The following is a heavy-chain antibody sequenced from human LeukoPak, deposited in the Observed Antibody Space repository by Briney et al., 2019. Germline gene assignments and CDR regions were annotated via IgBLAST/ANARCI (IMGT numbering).Heavy chain of an antibody. D-gene: IGHD2-15*01. J-gene: IGHJ4*02. CDR3: ARDSGEYYFDY. Sequence: ASVKVSCKASGYIFISYAMHWVRQAPGQRLEWMGWITAGNGNTKYSQEFQGRVTITRDTSASTAYMELSSLRSEDTAVYYCARDSGEYYFDYWGQGTLVTVSS. V-gene: IGHV1-3*01. CDR1: GYIFISYA. CDR2: ITAGNGNT.